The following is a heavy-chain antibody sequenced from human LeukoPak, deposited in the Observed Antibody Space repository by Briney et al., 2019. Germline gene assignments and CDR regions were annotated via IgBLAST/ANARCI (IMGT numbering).Heavy chain of an antibody. CDR2: IYYSGST. CDR3: ARVAAAGLI. CDR1: GGSISSNSYY. V-gene: IGHV4-39*01. J-gene: IGHJ4*02. Sequence: SETLSLTCAVSGGSISSNSYYWGWIRQPPGKGLEWIGSIYYSGSTYYNPSLKSRVTISVDTSKNQFSLKLSSVTAADTAVYYCARVAAAGLIWGQGTLVTVSS. D-gene: IGHD6-13*01.